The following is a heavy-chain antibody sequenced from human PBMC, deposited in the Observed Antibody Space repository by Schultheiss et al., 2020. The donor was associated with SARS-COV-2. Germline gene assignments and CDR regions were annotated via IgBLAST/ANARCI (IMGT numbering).Heavy chain of an antibody. CDR1: GGSFSGYY. CDR2: INHSGST. V-gene: IGHV4-34*01. CDR3: AREWANWNYGPSYNWFDP. Sequence: SQTLSLTCAVYGGSFSGYYWSWIRQPPGKGLEWIGEINHSGSTNYNPSLKSRVTISVDTSKNQFSLKLSSVTAADTAVYYCAREWANWNYGPSYNWFDPWGQGTLVTVSS. J-gene: IGHJ5*02. D-gene: IGHD1-7*01.